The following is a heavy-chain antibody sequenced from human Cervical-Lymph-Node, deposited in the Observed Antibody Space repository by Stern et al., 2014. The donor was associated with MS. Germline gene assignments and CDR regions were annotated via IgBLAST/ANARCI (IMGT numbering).Heavy chain of an antibody. CDR1: GGSISSYY. J-gene: IGHJ4*02. CDR2: VHYRGTT. D-gene: IGHD3-3*01. CDR3: AGSGTYYPDY. Sequence: VQLVESGPGLVKPSETLSLTCSASGGSISSYYWNWIRQPPGKGLEWIGNVHYRGTTTYNPPLYSGVTILLAKSLTNNSLKLATVTAADTAVYYCAGSGTYYPDYWGQGILVTVSS. V-gene: IGHV4-59*08.